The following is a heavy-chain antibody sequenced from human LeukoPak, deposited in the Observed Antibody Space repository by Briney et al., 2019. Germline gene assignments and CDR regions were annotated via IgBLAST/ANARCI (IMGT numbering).Heavy chain of an antibody. CDR1: GFTFSSYW. V-gene: IGHV3-7*01. J-gene: IGHJ4*02. Sequence: PGGSLRRSCAASGFTFSSYWMSWVRQAPGKGLEWVANIKQDGSEKYYVDSVKGRFTISRDNAKNSLYLQMNSLRAEDPAVYYCARDNRLVFAFDYWGQGTLVTVSS. CDR2: IKQDGSEK. D-gene: IGHD2/OR15-2a*01. CDR3: ARDNRLVFAFDY.